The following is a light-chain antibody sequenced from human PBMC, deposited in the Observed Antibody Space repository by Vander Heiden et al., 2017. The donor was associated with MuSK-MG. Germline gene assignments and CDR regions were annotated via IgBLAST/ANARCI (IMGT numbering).Light chain of an antibody. CDR3: QQSYSTLPYT. V-gene: IGKV1-39*01. CDR2: AAS. J-gene: IGKJ2*01. CDR1: QSISSY. Sequence: DIQMTQSPSSLSASVGDRVTITCRASQSISSYLNWYQQKPGKAPKLLIYAASSLQSGVPSRFSGSGSGTDFTLTISSLQPEDFATDYCQQSYSTLPYTFGQGTKLEIK.